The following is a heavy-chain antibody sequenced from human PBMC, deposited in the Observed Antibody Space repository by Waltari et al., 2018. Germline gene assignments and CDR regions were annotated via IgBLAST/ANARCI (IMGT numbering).Heavy chain of an antibody. Sequence: EVQLVESGGGLVKPGGSLRLSCEASGFTFGNGWVSVVRQAPGKGLEWVGRIKSRTEGGTTDYAAPVKGRFSVSRDDSKKMLYLEMNNLKTEDTAMYFCTTRSLVEGTDDVLDLWGRGTMAIVSS. D-gene: IGHD2-21*02. V-gene: IGHV3-15*01. J-gene: IGHJ3*01. CDR1: GFTFGNGW. CDR3: TTRSLVEGTDDVLDL. CDR2: IKSRTEGGTT.